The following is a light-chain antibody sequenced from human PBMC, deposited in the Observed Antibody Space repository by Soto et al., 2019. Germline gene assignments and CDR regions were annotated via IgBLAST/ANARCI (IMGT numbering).Light chain of an antibody. J-gene: IGKJ1*01. Sequence: EIVMTQSPATLSVSPGEGATLSCRASQSVNRNLAWYQQKPGQAPRLLIYGASGRATGVPARFSGSGSGTEFTLTISRLQSEDFAIYYCQQYDNWLSTWTFGQGTKVEIK. CDR3: QQYDNWLSTWT. CDR2: GAS. CDR1: QSVNRN. V-gene: IGKV3-15*01.